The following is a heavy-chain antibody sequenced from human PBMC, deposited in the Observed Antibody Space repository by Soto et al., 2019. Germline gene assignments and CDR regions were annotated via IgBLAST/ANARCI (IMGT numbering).Heavy chain of an antibody. D-gene: IGHD5-18*01. CDR2: INPDGSAT. CDR1: GFTFSSYW. J-gene: IGHJ4*02. Sequence: GGSMRLSCAASGFTFSSYWMHWVRQAPGRGLVWVSRINPDGSATNYADSVKGRFTIFRDNAKNTLYLQMNSLRAEDTALFYCGRGGSDSPMAPGYWGQGTLVTVSS. V-gene: IGHV3-74*01. CDR3: GRGGSDSPMAPGY.